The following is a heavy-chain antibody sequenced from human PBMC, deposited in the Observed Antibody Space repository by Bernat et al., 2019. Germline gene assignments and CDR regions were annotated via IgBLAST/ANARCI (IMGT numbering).Heavy chain of an antibody. J-gene: IGHJ4*02. CDR3: GKEGPGSLKGPHVEY. Sequence: EVQLVESGGGLVQPGGSLRLSCAASGFSFSSYVMSWVRQAPGKGLEWVSAITGSGGNVYYVDSVKGRFTTSRDNSRNTVYLQMASLRADDTAVYYCGKEGPGSLKGPHVEYWGQGTMVTVSS. V-gene: IGHV3-23*04. CDR2: ITGSGGNV. CDR1: GFSFSSYV. D-gene: IGHD3-10*01.